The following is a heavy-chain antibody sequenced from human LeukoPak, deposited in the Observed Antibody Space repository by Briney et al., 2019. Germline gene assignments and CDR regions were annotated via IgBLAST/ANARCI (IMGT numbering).Heavy chain of an antibody. CDR2: IYYSEST. J-gene: IGHJ1*01. CDR1: GGSISSSSYY. Sequence: PSETLSLTCTVSGGSISSSSYYWGWIRQPPGKGLEWIGSIYYSESTYYNPSLKSRVTISVDTSKNQFSLKLSSVTAADTAVYYCARHKITIFGVVIIEYFQHWGQGTLVTVSS. CDR3: ARHKITIFGVVIIEYFQH. V-gene: IGHV4-39*01. D-gene: IGHD3-3*01.